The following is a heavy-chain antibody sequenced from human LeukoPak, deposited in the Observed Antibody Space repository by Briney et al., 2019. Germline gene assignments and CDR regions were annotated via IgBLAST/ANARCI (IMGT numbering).Heavy chain of an antibody. CDR2: IIPIFGTA. D-gene: IGHD3-22*01. CDR1: GGTFSSYA. Sequence: SVKVSCKASGGTFSSYAISWVRQAPGQGLEWMGGIIPIFGTANYAQKFQGRVTITADESTSTAYMELSSLRSEDTAVYYCARGVHYYDSSGYLTYDYWGQGTLVTVSS. V-gene: IGHV1-69*01. CDR3: ARGVHYYDSSGYLTYDY. J-gene: IGHJ4*02.